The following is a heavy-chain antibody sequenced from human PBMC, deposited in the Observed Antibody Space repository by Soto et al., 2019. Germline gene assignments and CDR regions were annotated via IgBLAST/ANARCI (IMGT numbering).Heavy chain of an antibody. D-gene: IGHD3-3*01. J-gene: IGHJ5*02. CDR2: IYHSGST. CDR3: ARVLDDFWSGFHNWFDP. V-gene: IGHV4-4*02. CDR1: GGSISSSNW. Sequence: SETLSLTCAVSGGSISSSNWWSWVRQPPGKGLEWIGEIYHSGSTNYNPSLKSRVTISVDKSKNQFSLKLSSVTAADTAVYYCARVLDDFWSGFHNWFDPWGQGTLVTVSS.